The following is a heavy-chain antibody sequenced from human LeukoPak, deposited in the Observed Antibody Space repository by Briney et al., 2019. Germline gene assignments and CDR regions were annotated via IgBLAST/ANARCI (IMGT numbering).Heavy chain of an antibody. D-gene: IGHD2-15*01. J-gene: IGHJ5*02. Sequence: SETLSLTCTVSGGSISSYYWSWIRQPAGKGLEWIGRIYTSGSTNYNPSLKSRVTMSVDTSKNQFSLKVNSVTAADTAVYYCARDPGGGSSAWFDPWGQGTLSPSPQ. CDR1: GGSISSYY. CDR3: ARDPGGGSSAWFDP. CDR2: IYTSGST. V-gene: IGHV4-4*07.